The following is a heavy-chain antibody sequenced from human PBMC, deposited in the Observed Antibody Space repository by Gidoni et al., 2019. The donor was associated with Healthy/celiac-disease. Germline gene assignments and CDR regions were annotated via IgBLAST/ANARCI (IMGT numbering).Heavy chain of an antibody. CDR3: ARVKTLYWQTAEYFQH. J-gene: IGHJ1*01. V-gene: IGHV4-34*01. Sequence: QVQLQQWGAGLLKPSETLSLTCAVYGGSFSGYYWSWIRQPPGKGLEWIGEINHSGSTNYNPSLKSRVTISVDTSKNQFSLKLSSVTAADTAVYYCARVKTLYWQTAEYFQHWGQGTLVTVSS. D-gene: IGHD2-8*02. CDR1: GGSFSGYY. CDR2: INHSGST.